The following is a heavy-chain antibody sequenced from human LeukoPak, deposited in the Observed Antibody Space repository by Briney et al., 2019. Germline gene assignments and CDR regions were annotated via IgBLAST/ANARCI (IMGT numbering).Heavy chain of an antibody. V-gene: IGHV3-21*01. CDR1: GFTLISYS. CDR2: ISSSSSYI. D-gene: IGHD3-22*01. Sequence: GGSLRLSCAASGFTLISYSMNWVRPAPGKGLEWVSSISSSSSYIYYADSVKGRFTISRDNAKNSLYLQMDSLRAEDTAVYYCARDGGGYYDSSGEWGDYWGQGTLVTVSS. CDR3: ARDGGGYYDSSGEWGDY. J-gene: IGHJ4*02.